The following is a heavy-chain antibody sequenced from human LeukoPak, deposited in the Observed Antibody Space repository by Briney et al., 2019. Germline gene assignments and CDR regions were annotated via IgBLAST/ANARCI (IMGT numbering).Heavy chain of an antibody. J-gene: IGHJ5*02. V-gene: IGHV4-59*11. Sequence: SETLSLTCTVSGGSISSHYWSWIRQPPGKGLEWIGYTYYSGSTNYNPSLKSRVTISVDTSKNQFSLKLSSVTAADTAVYYCARAPHYYDSSGFSWGQGTLVTVSS. D-gene: IGHD3-22*01. CDR3: ARAPHYYDSSGFS. CDR2: TYYSGST. CDR1: GGSISSHY.